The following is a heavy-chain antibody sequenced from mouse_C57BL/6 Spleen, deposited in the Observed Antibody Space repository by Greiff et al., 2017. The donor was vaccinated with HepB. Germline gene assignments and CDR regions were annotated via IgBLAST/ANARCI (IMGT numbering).Heavy chain of an antibody. CDR3: ARDAYERNAWFAY. J-gene: IGHJ3*01. V-gene: IGHV3-6*01. Sequence: EVQLQQSGPGLVKPSQSLSLTCSVTGYSITSGYYWNWIRQFPANKLQWMGSIRYDGSNNYNPSLKNRVSFTRDTPTNQFCLKLNSVTTEDTATYYCARDAYERNAWFAYWGQGTLVTVSA. D-gene: IGHD1-1*01. CDR1: GYSITSGYY. CDR2: IRYDGSN.